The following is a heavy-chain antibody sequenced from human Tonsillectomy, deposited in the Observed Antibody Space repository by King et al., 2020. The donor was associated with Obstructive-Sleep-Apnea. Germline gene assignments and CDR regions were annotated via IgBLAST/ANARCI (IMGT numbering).Heavy chain of an antibody. V-gene: IGHV3-9*01. Sequence: VQLVESGGGLVQPGRSLRLSCAASGFTFYDYAMHWVRQAPGKGLEWVSGISWNSGSIGYAVSVKGRFTISRDNAKNSLYLQMNSLRPEDTALYYCAKALGAYSSSWYLGYWGQGTLVTVSS. J-gene: IGHJ4*02. CDR1: GFTFYDYA. CDR2: ISWNSGSI. CDR3: AKALGAYSSSWYLGY. D-gene: IGHD6-13*01.